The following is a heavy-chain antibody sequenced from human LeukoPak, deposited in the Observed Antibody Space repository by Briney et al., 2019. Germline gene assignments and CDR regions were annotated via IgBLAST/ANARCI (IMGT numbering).Heavy chain of an antibody. V-gene: IGHV4-38-2*02. CDR3: ARGRYDYVWGSYRHNWFDP. CDR2: IYHSGST. CDR1: GYSISSGYY. D-gene: IGHD3-16*02. J-gene: IGHJ5*02. Sequence: PSETLSLTCTVSGYSISSGYYWGWIRQPPGKGLEWIGSIYHSGSTNYNPSLKSRVTISVDTSKNQFSLKLSSVTAADTAVYYCARGRYDYVWGSYRHNWFDPWGQGTLVTVSS.